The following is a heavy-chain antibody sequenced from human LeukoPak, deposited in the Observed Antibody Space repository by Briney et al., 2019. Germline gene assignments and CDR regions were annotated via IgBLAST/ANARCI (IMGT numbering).Heavy chain of an antibody. CDR1: GFTFSSYS. CDR2: IYGGGST. J-gene: IGHJ4*02. CDR3: AKDQDPELGTMDY. V-gene: IGHV3-53*01. Sequence: GGSLRLSCAASGFTFSSYSMNWVRQAPGKGLEWVSVIYGGGSTYYADSVKGRFTISRDNSKNTLYLQMNSLRAEDTAVYYCAKDQDPELGTMDYWGQGTLVTVSS. D-gene: IGHD1-1*01.